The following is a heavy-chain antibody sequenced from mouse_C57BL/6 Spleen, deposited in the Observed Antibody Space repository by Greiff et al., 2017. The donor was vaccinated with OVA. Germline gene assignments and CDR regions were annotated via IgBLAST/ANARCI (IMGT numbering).Heavy chain of an antibody. D-gene: IGHD1-1*01. CDR3: ARGATVVYWYFDV. Sequence: DVKLQESGPELVKPGDSVKISCKASGYSFTGYFMNWVMQSHGKSLEWIGRINPYNGDTFYNQKFKGKATLTVDKSSSTANMELRSLTSEDSAVYYGARGATVVYWYFDVWGTGTTVTVSS. V-gene: IGHV1-20*01. J-gene: IGHJ1*03. CDR2: INPYNGDT. CDR1: GYSFTGYF.